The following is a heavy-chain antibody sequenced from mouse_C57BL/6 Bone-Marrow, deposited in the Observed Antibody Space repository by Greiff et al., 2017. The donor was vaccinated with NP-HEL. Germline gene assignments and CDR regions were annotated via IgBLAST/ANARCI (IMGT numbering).Heavy chain of an antibody. V-gene: IGHV5-6*01. CDR3: ARHGDGYWGY. CDR2: ISSGGSYT. D-gene: IGHD2-3*01. CDR1: GFTFSSYG. J-gene: IGHJ2*01. Sequence: EVKLMESGGDLVKPGGSLKLSCAASGFTFSSYGMSWVRQTPDKRLEWVATISSGGSYTYYPDSVKGRFTISRDNAKNTLYLQMSSLKSEDTAMYYCARHGDGYWGYWGQGTTLTVSS.